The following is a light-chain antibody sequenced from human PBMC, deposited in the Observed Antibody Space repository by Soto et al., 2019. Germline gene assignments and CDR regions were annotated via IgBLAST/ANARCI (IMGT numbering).Light chain of an antibody. CDR2: LGS. Sequence: DIVMTQSPLSLPVTPGEPASISCRSSQSLLHSNGYNYLDWYLQKPGQSPQLLIYLGSNRASGVPDRFSGSGSGTDFTLKISRVEAEDVGVYYCMQALQTRTPYTFGQGTKLEIK. CDR1: QSLLHSNGYNY. CDR3: MQALQTRTPYT. V-gene: IGKV2-28*01. J-gene: IGKJ2*01.